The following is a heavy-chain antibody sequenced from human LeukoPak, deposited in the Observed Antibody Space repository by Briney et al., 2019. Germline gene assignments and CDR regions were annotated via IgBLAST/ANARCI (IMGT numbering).Heavy chain of an antibody. CDR3: ARGSTPRIAVAGSHYDY. V-gene: IGHV1-69*13. CDR2: IIPIFGTA. CDR1: GGTFSRYA. D-gene: IGHD6-19*01. Sequence: SVKVSCKASGGTFSRYAISWVRQAPGQGLEWMGGIIPIFGTANYAQKFQGRVTITADESTSTAYMELSSLRSEDTAVYYCARGSTPRIAVAGSHYDYWGQGTLVTVSS. J-gene: IGHJ4*02.